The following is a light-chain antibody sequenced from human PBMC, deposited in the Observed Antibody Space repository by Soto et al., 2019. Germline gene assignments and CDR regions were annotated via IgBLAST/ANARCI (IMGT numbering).Light chain of an antibody. CDR1: SSNIVSNT. V-gene: IGLV1-44*01. CDR3: AAWDDRLDVYV. CDR2: STS. J-gene: IGLJ1*01. Sequence: QSVLTPPPSASGTPGQIVAISCPGSSSNIVSNTVTWYQQLPGTAPKLLIYSTSQRSSGVPGRFSGSKSGASASLSISGLQSEDEADYYCAAWDDRLDVYVFGTGAKVTVL.